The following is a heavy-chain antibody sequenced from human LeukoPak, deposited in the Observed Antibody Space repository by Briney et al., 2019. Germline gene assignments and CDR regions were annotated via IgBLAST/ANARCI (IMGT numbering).Heavy chain of an antibody. CDR2: IRNKAYDYAT. CDR1: GFTFSGSA. CDR3: ARGGYSMDTGYYYGMDV. D-gene: IGHD5-18*01. Sequence: PGGSLRLSCAASGFTFSGSALHWVRQASGKGLEWIGRIRNKAYDYATAYAASVKGRFTISRDDSKNTAYLEMNSLKTEDTAVYYCARGGYSMDTGYYYGMDVWGQGTTVTVSS. V-gene: IGHV3-73*01. J-gene: IGHJ6*02.